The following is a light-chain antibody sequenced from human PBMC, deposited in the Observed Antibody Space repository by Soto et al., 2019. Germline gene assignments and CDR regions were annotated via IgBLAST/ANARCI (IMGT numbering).Light chain of an antibody. CDR3: RSYASNQSGVV. CDR1: SSNIGACYD. Sequence: QSVLTQPPSVSGAPGQRVTISCTGSSSNIGACYDVPWYQQLPGTAPKLLIYGNSKRPSGVPDRFSASKSGTSASLTITGLQAEDEADYYCRSYASNQSGVVFGGGTKLTVL. J-gene: IGLJ2*01. CDR2: GNS. V-gene: IGLV1-40*01.